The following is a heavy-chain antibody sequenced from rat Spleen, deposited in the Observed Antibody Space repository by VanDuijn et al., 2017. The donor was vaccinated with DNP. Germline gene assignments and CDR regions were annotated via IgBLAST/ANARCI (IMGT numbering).Heavy chain of an antibody. CDR1: GFSVTNFG. CDR3: TGGGNYIYPFTY. D-gene: IGHD1-2*01. J-gene: IGHJ3*01. V-gene: IGHV2S8*01. Sequence: QVQLKESGPGLVQPSQTLSLTCTVSGFSVTNFGVNWVRQPPGKGLEWIAAISSAGNTFYNSALKSRLSFSRDPSKNQVILQMDSLQTEDTGIYFCTGGGNYIYPFTYWGQGTLVTVSS. CDR2: ISSAGNT.